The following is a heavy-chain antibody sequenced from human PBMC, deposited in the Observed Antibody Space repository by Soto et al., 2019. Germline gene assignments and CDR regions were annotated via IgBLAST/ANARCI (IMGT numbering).Heavy chain of an antibody. Sequence: SETLSLTCAVSGGSIISGGYSFICIRQPPWKGLELIGYIYHSGSTYYNPSLKSRVTISVDRSKNQLSLKLSSVTAADTAVYYCARAYYDILTGYSNWFDPWGQGTLVTVSS. D-gene: IGHD3-9*01. V-gene: IGHV4-30-2*01. CDR1: GGSIISGGYS. J-gene: IGHJ5*02. CDR2: IYHSGST. CDR3: ARAYYDILTGYSNWFDP.